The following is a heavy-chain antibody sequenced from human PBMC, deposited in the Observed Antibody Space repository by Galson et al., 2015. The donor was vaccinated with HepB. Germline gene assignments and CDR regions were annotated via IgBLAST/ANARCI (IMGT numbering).Heavy chain of an antibody. CDR1: GFTVSRTY. Sequence: SLRLSCAASGFTVSRTYMSWVRQAPGKGLEWVSDIYSGGSTYYADSVKGRFIVSRDNSKNMVFLQMNSLRAEDTAVYYCARGYGSSWYSGLGYWGQGTLVTVSS. D-gene: IGHD6-13*01. CDR2: IYSGGST. CDR3: ARGYGSSWYSGLGY. J-gene: IGHJ4*02. V-gene: IGHV3-53*01.